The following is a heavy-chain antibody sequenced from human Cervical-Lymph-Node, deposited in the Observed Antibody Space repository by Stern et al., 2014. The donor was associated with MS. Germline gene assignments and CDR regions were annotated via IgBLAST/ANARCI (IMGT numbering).Heavy chain of an antibody. J-gene: IGHJ4*02. V-gene: IGHV5-51*01. D-gene: IGHD3-10*01. Sequence: EVQLVESGAEVKKPGESLKISCKASGYSFTSYWIGWVRQMPGKGLEWMGIIDPHDSDVRYSLSFKGQVTISVDKSTSTAYLQRSSLKASDTAMYYCARRDGSGTYYSFDFWGQGSLVTVSS. CDR2: IDPHDSDV. CDR1: GYSFTSYW. CDR3: ARRDGSGTYYSFDF.